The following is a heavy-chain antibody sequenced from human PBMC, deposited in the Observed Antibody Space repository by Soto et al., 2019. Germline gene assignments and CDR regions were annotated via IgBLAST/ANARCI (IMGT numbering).Heavy chain of an antibody. D-gene: IGHD3-3*01. CDR1: GFTFSTYW. J-gene: IGHJ5*02. V-gene: IGHV3-74*01. CDR2: INSDGSST. CDR3: ARDGDVGIFGVVSWFDP. Sequence: EVQLVESGGGLVQPGGSLRLSCAASGFTFSTYWMHWVRQAPGKGLVWVSRINSDGSSTTYADSVKGRFTISRDNAKNTLYRQMNRLKAEDTAVYYCARDGDVGIFGVVSWFDPWGQGTLVTVSS.